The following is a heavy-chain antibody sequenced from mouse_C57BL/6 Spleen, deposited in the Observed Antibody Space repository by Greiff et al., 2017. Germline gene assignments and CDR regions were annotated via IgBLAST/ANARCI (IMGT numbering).Heavy chain of an antibody. CDR2: ISDGGSYT. CDR1: GFTFSSYA. J-gene: IGHJ4*01. CDR3: AREVRRAMDY. Sequence: EVNLVESGGGLVKPGGSLKLSCAASGFTFSSYAMSWVRQTPEKRLEWVATISDGGSYTYYPDNVKGRFTISRDNAKNNLYLQMSHLKSEDTAMYYCAREVRRAMDYWGQGTSVTVSS. D-gene: IGHD1-2*01. V-gene: IGHV5-4*03.